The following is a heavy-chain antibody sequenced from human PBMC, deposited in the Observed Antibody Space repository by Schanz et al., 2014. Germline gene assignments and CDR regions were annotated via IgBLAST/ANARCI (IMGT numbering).Heavy chain of an antibody. CDR1: GYTFTTYY. CDR2: INPSSGTT. CDR3: ARGGFFDSTSFDS. J-gene: IGHJ4*02. Sequence: QVQLVQSGAEVKKPGVSVKVSCKASGYTFTTYYIHWVRQAPGQGLEWMGKINPSSGTTRIAQNCQGSLTMTSDTSTSTVNMELSSLRSEDTAVYYCARGGFFDSTSFDSWGQGTLVTVSS. D-gene: IGHD2-2*01. V-gene: IGHV1-46*03.